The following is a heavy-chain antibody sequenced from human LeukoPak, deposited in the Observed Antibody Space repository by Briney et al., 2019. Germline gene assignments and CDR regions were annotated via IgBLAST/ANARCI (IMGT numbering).Heavy chain of an antibody. Sequence: GESLKISCKGSGYSLTSKWIGWVRQKPGKGLEWMVIMNAGDSDTRYSPSFQGHVTISIDKSIDTAYVQWSSLEASDTAIYYCASTTISGAFNIWGQGTIVTVSS. V-gene: IGHV5-51*01. J-gene: IGHJ3*02. D-gene: IGHD5-24*01. CDR2: MNAGDSDT. CDR1: GYSLTSKW. CDR3: ASTTISGAFNI.